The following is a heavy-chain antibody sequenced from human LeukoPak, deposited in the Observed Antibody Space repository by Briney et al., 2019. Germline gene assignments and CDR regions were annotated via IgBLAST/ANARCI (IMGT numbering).Heavy chain of an antibody. J-gene: IGHJ4*02. CDR3: ARDAGFGGNPDF. V-gene: IGHV3-7*01. CDR1: GFTFNIYW. CDR2: IKGDGSAK. D-gene: IGHD4-23*01. Sequence: GGSLRLSCAASGFTFNIYWMMWVRQAPGKGLEWVAYIKGDGSAKHYVDSVRGRFTISRDNAENSLHLQMNSLRTEDTAVYYCARDAGFGGNPDFWGQGTLVTVSS.